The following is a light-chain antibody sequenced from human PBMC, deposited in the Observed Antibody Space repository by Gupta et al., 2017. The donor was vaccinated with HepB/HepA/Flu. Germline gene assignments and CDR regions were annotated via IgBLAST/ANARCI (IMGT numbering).Light chain of an antibody. Sequence: EFVLTQSPDTLSLSPGERATLSCRASQSVNDYLAWYQQKPGQAPRLLIYGASSRATGIPDRFSGSGSVTEFTLTIIRLEPEDFAVYYCQQEGSSPVTFGQGTRMDI. CDR3: QQEGSSPVT. CDR2: GAS. J-gene: IGKJ5*01. V-gene: IGKV3-20*01. CDR1: QSVNDY.